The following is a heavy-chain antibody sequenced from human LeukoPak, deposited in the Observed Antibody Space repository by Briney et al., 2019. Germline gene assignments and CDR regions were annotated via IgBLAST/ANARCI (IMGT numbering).Heavy chain of an antibody. V-gene: IGHV4-59*01. Sequence: PSETLSLTCTVSGGSISSYYWSWGRQPPGKGLEWSGYIYYSESTNYNPSLKSRVTISVDTSKNQFSLKLSSVTAADTAVYYCARSGIAVAGPDAFDIWGQRTMVTV. CDR1: GGSISSYY. J-gene: IGHJ3*02. D-gene: IGHD6-19*01. CDR2: IYYSEST. CDR3: ARSGIAVAGPDAFDI.